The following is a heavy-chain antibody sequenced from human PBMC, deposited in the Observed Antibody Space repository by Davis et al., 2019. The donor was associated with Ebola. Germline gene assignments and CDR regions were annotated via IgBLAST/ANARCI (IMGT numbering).Heavy chain of an antibody. V-gene: IGHV5-10-1*04. CDR2: IDPSDSYT. Sequence: GESLKISCKGSGYSFTSYWISWVRQMPGKGLEWMGRIDPSDSYTNYSPSFQGQVTISADKSISTAYVQWSSLKASDTAMYYCARSRGAATPSPYAFDIWGQGTMVTVSS. CDR1: GYSFTSYW. D-gene: IGHD2-15*01. CDR3: ARSRGAATPSPYAFDI. J-gene: IGHJ3*02.